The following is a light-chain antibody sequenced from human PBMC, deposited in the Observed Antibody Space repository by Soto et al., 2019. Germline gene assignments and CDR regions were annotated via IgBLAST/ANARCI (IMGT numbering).Light chain of an antibody. Sequence: DIQMTQSPSTLSASVGDRVTITCRASQSISSWVAWYQQKPGKAPKLLIYKASSLESGDPSRSSGSGSGTEFTLTVRSLQPDDFAPYYCQPYNSYLYTFGQGTKLEIQ. V-gene: IGKV1-5*03. CDR1: QSISSW. CDR2: KAS. J-gene: IGKJ2*01. CDR3: QPYNSYLYT.